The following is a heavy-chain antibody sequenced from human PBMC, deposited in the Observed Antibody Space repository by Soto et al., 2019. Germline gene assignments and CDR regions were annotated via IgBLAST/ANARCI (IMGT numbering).Heavy chain of an antibody. D-gene: IGHD6-19*01. CDR2: ISVYNGNT. Sequence: QVQLVHSGAEVKKPGASLKFSCKASGYSFTSYGVSWVRQAPGQGLEGMGWISVYNGNTHNAQKFQGRVTMSTDTSTSTAYMELRSLRADDTAVYYCVEDRDGGGWHPDYYGMDVWGQGTTVTVSS. CDR3: VEDRDGGGWHPDYYGMDV. V-gene: IGHV1-18*01. CDR1: GYSFTSYG. J-gene: IGHJ6*02.